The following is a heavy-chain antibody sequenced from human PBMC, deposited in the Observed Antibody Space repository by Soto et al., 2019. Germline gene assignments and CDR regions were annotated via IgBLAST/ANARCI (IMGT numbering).Heavy chain of an antibody. CDR2: ISGSGGST. CDR1: GFTFSSYA. CDR3: AKDWERGVVPAAMEYYFDY. Sequence: GGSLRLSCAASGFTFSSYAMSWFRQAPGKGLEWVSAISGSGGSTYYADSVKGRFTISRDNSKNTLYLQMNSLRAEDTAVYYCAKDWERGVVPAAMEYYFDYWGQGTLVPVAS. J-gene: IGHJ4*02. V-gene: IGHV3-23*01. D-gene: IGHD2-2*01.